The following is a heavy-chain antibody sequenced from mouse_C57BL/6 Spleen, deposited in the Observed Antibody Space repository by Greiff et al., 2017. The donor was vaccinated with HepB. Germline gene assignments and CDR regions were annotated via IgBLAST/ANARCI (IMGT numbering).Heavy chain of an antibody. CDR1: GFTFNTYA. CDR3: VGSGWYFDV. Sequence: EVQRVESGGGLVQPKGSLKLSCAASGFTFNTYAMHWVRQAPGKGLEWVARIRSKSSNYATYYADSGKDRFTISRDDSQSMLYLQMNNLKTEDTAMYCCVGSGWYFDVWGTGTTVTVSS. J-gene: IGHJ1*03. CDR2: IRSKSSNYAT. V-gene: IGHV10-3*01.